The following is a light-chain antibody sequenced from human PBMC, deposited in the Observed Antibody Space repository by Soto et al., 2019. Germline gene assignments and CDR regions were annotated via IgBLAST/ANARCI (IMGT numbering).Light chain of an antibody. CDR3: QQYANLPIT. V-gene: IGKV1-33*01. CDR1: QSISSW. Sequence: DIQMTQSPSTLSASVGDRVTITCRASQSISSWLAWYQQNPGKAPKILIYDASNLETGVPSRFSGSGSGTDFTFTISSLQPEDIATYYCQQYANLPITFGQGTRLEIK. J-gene: IGKJ5*01. CDR2: DAS.